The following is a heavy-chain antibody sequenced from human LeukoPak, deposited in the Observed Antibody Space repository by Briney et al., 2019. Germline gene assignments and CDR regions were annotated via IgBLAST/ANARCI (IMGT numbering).Heavy chain of an antibody. V-gene: IGHV4-34*01. J-gene: IGHJ4*02. CDR3: ASRNYDYVWGSYRSVDY. CDR2: INHSGST. D-gene: IGHD3-16*02. CDR1: GGSFSGYY. Sequence: SETLSLTCAVYGGSFSGYYWSWIRQPPGKGLEWIGVINHSGSTNYNPSLKSRVTISVDTSKNQFSLKLSSVTAADTAVYHCASRNYDYVWGSYRSVDYWGQGTLVTVSS.